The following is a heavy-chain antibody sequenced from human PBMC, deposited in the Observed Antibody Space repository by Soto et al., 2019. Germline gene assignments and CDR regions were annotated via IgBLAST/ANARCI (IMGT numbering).Heavy chain of an antibody. Sequence: TSETLSLTCAVYGGSFSGYYWSWIRQPPGKGLEWIGEINHSGSTNYNPSLKSRVTISVDTPKNQFSLKLSSVTAADTAVYYCARGGPTGIAAAATGWFDPWGQGTLVTVSS. V-gene: IGHV4-34*01. CDR1: GGSFSGYY. CDR2: INHSGST. J-gene: IGHJ5*02. CDR3: ARGGPTGIAAAATGWFDP. D-gene: IGHD6-13*01.